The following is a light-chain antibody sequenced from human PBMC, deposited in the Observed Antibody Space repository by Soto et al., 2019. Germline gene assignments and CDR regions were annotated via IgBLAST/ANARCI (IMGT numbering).Light chain of an antibody. CDR3: ATWDSSLRAVV. J-gene: IGLJ2*01. CDR2: DSN. V-gene: IGLV1-51*01. Sequence: QSVLTQPPSVSAAPGQKVTISCSGSSSNIGNNYVSWYQHLPGTAPKLLIYDSNSRPSGIPDRFSGSKSGTSATLGITGLQSGDEADYYCATWDSSLRAVVFGGGTKVTVL. CDR1: SSNIGNNY.